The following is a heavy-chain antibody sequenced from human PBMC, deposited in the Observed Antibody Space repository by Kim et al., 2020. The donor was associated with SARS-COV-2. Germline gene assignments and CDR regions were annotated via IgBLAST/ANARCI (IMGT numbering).Heavy chain of an antibody. V-gene: IGHV1-69*04. J-gene: IGHJ3*02. D-gene: IGHD4-17*01. CDR3: ARVSGDYEGAFDI. Sequence: YARKVQGRVTSTAEKSTSTAYMELSSLGSEDTAVYYCARVSGDYEGAFDIWGQGTMVTVSS.